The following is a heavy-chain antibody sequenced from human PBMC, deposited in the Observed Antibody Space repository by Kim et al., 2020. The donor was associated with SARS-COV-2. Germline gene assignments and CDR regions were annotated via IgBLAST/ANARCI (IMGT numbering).Heavy chain of an antibody. J-gene: IGHJ3*02. CDR2: IYSGGST. V-gene: IGHV3-53*01. CDR3: ARDPGGGWLGAFDI. D-gene: IGHD5-12*01. Sequence: GGSLRLSCAASGFTVSSNYMSWVRQAPGKGLEWVSVIYSGGSTYYADSVKGRFTISRDNSKNTLYLQMNSLRAEDTAVYYCARDPGGGWLGAFDIWGQGTMVTVS. CDR1: GFTVSSNY.